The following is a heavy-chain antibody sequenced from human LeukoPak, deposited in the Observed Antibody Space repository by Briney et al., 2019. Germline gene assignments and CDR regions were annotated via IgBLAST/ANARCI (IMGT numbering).Heavy chain of an antibody. Sequence: PSETLSLTCTVSGGSISSGGYYWSWIRQHPGKGLEWIGYIYYSGSTYYNPSLESRVTISVDTSKNQFSLKLSSVTAADTAVYYCAREKYQLPYVDYWGQGTLVTVSS. CDR3: AREKYQLPYVDY. J-gene: IGHJ4*02. V-gene: IGHV4-31*03. CDR1: GGSISSGGYY. D-gene: IGHD2-2*01. CDR2: IYYSGST.